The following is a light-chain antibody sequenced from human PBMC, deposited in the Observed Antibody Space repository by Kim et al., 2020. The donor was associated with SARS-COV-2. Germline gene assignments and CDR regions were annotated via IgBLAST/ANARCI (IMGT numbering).Light chain of an antibody. J-gene: IGKJ5*01. Sequence: EIVMTQSPATLSVSPGERVTLSCRASQSISSALAWYQQKPGQAPRLLIFHASTRAPGIPGRFSGSGSGTEFTLTISSLQSEDFAVYYCQQYKNRPPITSGQGTRLEIK. CDR1: QSISSA. V-gene: IGKV3-15*01. CDR3: QQYKNRPPIT. CDR2: HAS.